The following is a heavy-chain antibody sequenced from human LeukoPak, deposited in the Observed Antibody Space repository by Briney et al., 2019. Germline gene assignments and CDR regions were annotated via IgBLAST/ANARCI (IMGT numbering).Heavy chain of an antibody. CDR1: GGSISSYY. D-gene: IGHD3-9*01. Sequence: PSETLSLTCTVSGGSISSYYWSWIRQPPGKGLEWIGYIYYSGSTNYNPSLKSRVTISVGTSKNQFSLKLSSVTAADTAVYYCARLPYDILTGYKGAFDIWGQGTMVTVSS. J-gene: IGHJ3*02. CDR2: IYYSGST. CDR3: ARLPYDILTGYKGAFDI. V-gene: IGHV4-59*08.